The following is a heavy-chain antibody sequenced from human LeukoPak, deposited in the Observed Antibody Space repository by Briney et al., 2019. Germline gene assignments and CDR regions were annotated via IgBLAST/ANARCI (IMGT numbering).Heavy chain of an antibody. CDR2: IYYSGST. Sequence: SETLSLTCTVSGGSISSSSYYWGWIRQPPGKGLEWIGSIYYSGSTYYNPSLKGRVTISVDTSKNQFSLKLSSVTAADTAVYYCVGYRHYYGMDVWGQGTTVTVSS. CDR1: GGSISSSSYY. CDR3: VGYRHYYGMDV. J-gene: IGHJ6*02. V-gene: IGHV4-39*01. D-gene: IGHD5-18*01.